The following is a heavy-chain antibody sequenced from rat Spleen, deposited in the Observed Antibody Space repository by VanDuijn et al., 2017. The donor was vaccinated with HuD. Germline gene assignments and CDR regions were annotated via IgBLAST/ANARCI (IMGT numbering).Heavy chain of an antibody. CDR1: GFTFSDHN. CDR3: AREDLGINY. D-gene: IGHD1-9*01. CDR2: INYDGSSI. Sequence: EVQLVESGGGLVQPGRSLKLSCAASGFTFSDHNMAWVRQAPKKGLEWVASINYDGSSIYYRDSVKGRFTVSRDNAQNTLYLQMSKLGSEDTATYYCAREDLGINYWGQGTLVTVSS. V-gene: IGHV5-7*01. J-gene: IGHJ3*01.